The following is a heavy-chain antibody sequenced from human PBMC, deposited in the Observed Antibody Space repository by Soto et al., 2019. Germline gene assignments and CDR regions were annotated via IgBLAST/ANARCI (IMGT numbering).Heavy chain of an antibody. Sequence: ASVKVSCKASGYTFTSYGISWVRQAPGRGLEWMGWISAYNGNTNYAQKLQGRVTMTTDTSTSTAYMELRSLRSDDTAVYYCARVRGIAAAGSFDYWGQGTLVTVSS. CDR1: GYTFTSYG. J-gene: IGHJ4*02. D-gene: IGHD6-13*01. CDR2: ISAYNGNT. V-gene: IGHV1-18*04. CDR3: ARVRGIAAAGSFDY.